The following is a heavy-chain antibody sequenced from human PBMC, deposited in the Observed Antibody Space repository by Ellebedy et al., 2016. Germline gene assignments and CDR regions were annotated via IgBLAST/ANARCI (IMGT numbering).Heavy chain of an antibody. CDR2: ISYDGSNK. J-gene: IGHJ4*02. CDR3: ARDRGGIAAAGLDY. V-gene: IGHV3-30-3*01. Sequence: GESLKISXAASGFTFSSYAMHWVRQAPGKGLEWVAVISYDGSNKYYADSVKGRFTISRDNSKNTLYLQMNSLRAEDTAVYYCARDRGGIAAAGLDYWGQGTLVTVSS. D-gene: IGHD6-13*01. CDR1: GFTFSSYA.